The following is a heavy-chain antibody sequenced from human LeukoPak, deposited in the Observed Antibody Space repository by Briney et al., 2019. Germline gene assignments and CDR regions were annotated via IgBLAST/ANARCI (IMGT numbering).Heavy chain of an antibody. CDR1: GFTFSSYA. Sequence: GGSLRLSCSASGFTFSSYAMHWVRQAPGKGLEYVSTFSSNGGSTYYADSVKGRFTISRDNSKNTLYLQMSSLKAEDTAVYYCVKDLPYCSGGRCFSYGMDVWGQGTTVTVSS. V-gene: IGHV3-64D*06. D-gene: IGHD2-15*01. J-gene: IGHJ6*02. CDR3: VKDLPYCSGGRCFSYGMDV. CDR2: FSSNGGST.